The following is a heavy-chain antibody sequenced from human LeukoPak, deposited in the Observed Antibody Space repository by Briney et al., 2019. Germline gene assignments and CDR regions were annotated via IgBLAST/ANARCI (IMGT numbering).Heavy chain of an antibody. D-gene: IGHD2-15*01. CDR2: INHSGST. V-gene: IGHV4-34*01. J-gene: IGHJ5*02. Sequence: SETLSLTCAVYGGSFSGYYWIWIRQPPGKGLEWIGEINHSGSTNYNPSLKSRVTISVDTSKNQFSLKLSAVTAADTAVYYCARGQLHSGSWYRSDWFDPWGQGTLVTVSS. CDR3: ARGQLHSGSWYRSDWFDP. CDR1: GGSFSGYY.